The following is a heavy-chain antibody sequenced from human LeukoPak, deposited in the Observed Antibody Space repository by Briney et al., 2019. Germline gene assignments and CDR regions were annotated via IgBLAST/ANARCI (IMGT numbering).Heavy chain of an antibody. CDR1: GYTFTGYY. V-gene: IGHV1-2*02. D-gene: IGHD2-2*01. CDR2: INPNSGGT. CDR3: ARGAGGIVVVPAGLFDY. Sequence: ASVKVSCKASGYTFTGYYMHWVRQAPGQGPEWMGWINPNSGGTNYAQKFQGRVTMTRDTSISTAYMELSRLRSDDTAVYYCARGAGGIVVVPAGLFDYWGQGTLVTVSS. J-gene: IGHJ4*02.